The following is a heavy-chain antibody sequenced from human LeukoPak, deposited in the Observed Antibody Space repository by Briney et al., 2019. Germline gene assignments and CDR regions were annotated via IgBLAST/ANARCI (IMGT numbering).Heavy chain of an antibody. CDR1: GGSISSSSYY. D-gene: IGHD3-10*01. Sequence: ETLSLTCTVSGGSISSSSYYWGWVRQAPGKGLEWVSVIYSGGSTYYADSVKGRFTISRDNSKNTLYLQMNSLRAEDTAVYYCARDRRGEWGMDVWGQGTTVTVSS. CDR2: IYSGGST. CDR3: ARDRRGEWGMDV. J-gene: IGHJ6*02. V-gene: IGHV3-53*01.